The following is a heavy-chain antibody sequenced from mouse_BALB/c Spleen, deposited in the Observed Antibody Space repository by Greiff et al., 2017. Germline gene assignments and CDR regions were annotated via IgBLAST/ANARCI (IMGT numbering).Heavy chain of an antibody. V-gene: IGHV1S137*01. CDR1: GYTFTDYA. J-gene: IGHJ1*01. CDR3: ARSEIYYYGSSDDYWYFDV. D-gene: IGHD1-1*01. CDR2: ISTYYGDA. Sequence: QVQLQQSGAELVRPGVSVKISCKGSGYTFTDYAMHWVKQSHAKSLEWIGVISTYYGDASYNQKFKGKATMTVDKSSSTAYMELARLTSEDSAIYYCARSEIYYYGSSDDYWYFDVWGAGTTVTVSS.